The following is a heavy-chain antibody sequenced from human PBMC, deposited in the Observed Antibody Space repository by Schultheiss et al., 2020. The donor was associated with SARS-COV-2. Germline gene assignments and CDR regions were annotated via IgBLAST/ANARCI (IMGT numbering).Heavy chain of an antibody. D-gene: IGHD3-22*01. CDR3: ATSDSSGYSVITLYFQH. CDR1: GFTFSSYA. Sequence: GGSLRLSCAASGFTFSSYAMSWVRQAPGKGLEWVSAISGSGGSTYYADSVKGRFTISRDNSKNTLYLQMNSLRAEDTAVYYCATSDSSGYSVITLYFQHWGQGTLVTVSS. J-gene: IGHJ1*01. CDR2: ISGSGGST. V-gene: IGHV3-23*01.